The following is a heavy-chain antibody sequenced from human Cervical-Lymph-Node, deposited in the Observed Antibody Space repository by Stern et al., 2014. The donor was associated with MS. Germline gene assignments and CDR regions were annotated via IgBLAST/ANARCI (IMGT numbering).Heavy chain of an antibody. Sequence: QLQLQESGPGLVKPSGTLSLTCAVSGYSISNNNLGAGVRRPPPVDLEWIGNIHHSGTPTHSPSLKRRVTMSVDNSRNTSYLELSTVTAEDTAIYYCARVNSGYNWFDYWGQGTLVTVSS. D-gene: IGHD5-12*01. CDR1: GYSISNNNL. V-gene: IGHV4-4*02. J-gene: IGHJ4*02. CDR2: IHHSGTP. CDR3: ARVNSGYNWFDY.